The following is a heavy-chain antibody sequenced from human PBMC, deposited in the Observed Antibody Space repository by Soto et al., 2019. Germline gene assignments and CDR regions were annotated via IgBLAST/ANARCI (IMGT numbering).Heavy chain of an antibody. CDR2: ISSTDSYT. V-gene: IGHV3-11*05. CDR1: GFTFSDYY. D-gene: IGHD3-9*01. J-gene: IGHJ3*01. Sequence: QVPLVESGGGLVKPGGSLRLSCAASGFTFSDYYMSWIRQAPGKGLEWVSYISSTDSYTNYADSVKGRFTISRDNARNSLYLHMNSLRAEDTAVYYCARDADILTGSDAFDVWGQGTMVSVSS. CDR3: ARDADILTGSDAFDV.